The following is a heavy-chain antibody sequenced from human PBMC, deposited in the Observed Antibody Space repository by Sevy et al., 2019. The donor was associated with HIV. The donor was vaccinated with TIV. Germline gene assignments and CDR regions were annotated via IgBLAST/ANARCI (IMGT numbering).Heavy chain of an antibody. Sequence: GGSLRLSCAASGFTFSSYGMHWVRQAPGKGLEWVAFIRYDGSNKYYADSVKGRFTISRDNSKNTLYLQMNSLRAEDTAVYYCAKAMSPFGVATILDYWGQGTLVTVSS. J-gene: IGHJ4*02. V-gene: IGHV3-30*02. CDR1: GFTFSSYG. CDR2: IRYDGSNK. CDR3: AKAMSPFGVATILDY. D-gene: IGHD5-12*01.